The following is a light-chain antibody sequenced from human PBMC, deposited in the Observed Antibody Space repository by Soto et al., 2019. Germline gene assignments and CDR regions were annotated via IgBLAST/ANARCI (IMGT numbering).Light chain of an antibody. CDR1: QSVSSN. CDR3: QQYNNWPLT. Sequence: EIVMTQSPATLSVSPGERATLSCRASQSVSSNLAWYQQKPGQAPSLLIYGASTRATGIPARFSGSGSGTEFTLTISSLQSEYFAVYYCQQYNNWPLTFGQGTKVDFK. J-gene: IGKJ1*01. CDR2: GAS. V-gene: IGKV3-15*01.